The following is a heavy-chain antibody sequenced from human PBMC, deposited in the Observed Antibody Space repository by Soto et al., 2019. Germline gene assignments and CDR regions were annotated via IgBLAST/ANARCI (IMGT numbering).Heavy chain of an antibody. CDR3: ARSGDNYNVLDY. J-gene: IGHJ4*02. CDR2: SSNSGTFT. Sequence: WGSLRLSCAASGFSISDHYRSWIRQAPGKGLEWVSYSSNSGTFTKYSDSVKGRFSISRDNAKNSLYLEINSLRGEDTAIYYCARSGDNYNVLDYWGQGTPVTVSS. V-gene: IGHV3-11*03. D-gene: IGHD3-10*02. CDR1: GFSISDHY.